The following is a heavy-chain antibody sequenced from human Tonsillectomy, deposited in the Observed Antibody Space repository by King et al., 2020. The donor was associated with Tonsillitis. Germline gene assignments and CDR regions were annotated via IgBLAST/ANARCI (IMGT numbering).Heavy chain of an antibody. CDR2: MYFSGST. J-gene: IGHJ4*02. CDR1: GGSISSSSLY. V-gene: IGHV4-39*01. D-gene: IGHD3-10*01. CDR3: ANNARGYFDY. Sequence: QLQESGPGLVKPSETLSLTCTVSGGSISSSSLYWGWIRQPPGKGLEWIGSMYFSGSTYYNPSLKSRVTISVDTSKNQFSLKLSSVTAADTAVYYCANNARGYFDYWGQGTLVTVSS.